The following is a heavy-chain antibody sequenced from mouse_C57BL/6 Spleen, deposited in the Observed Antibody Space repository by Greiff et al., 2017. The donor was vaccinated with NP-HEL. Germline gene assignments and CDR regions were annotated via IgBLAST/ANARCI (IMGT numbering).Heavy chain of an antibody. CDR3: ARRRSHYYYGSSSAMDY. Sequence: EVQLQQSGPELVKPGASVKIPCKASGYTFTDYNMDWVKQSHGKSLEWIGDINPNNGGTIYNQKFKGKATLTVDKSSSTAYMELRSLTSEDTAVYYCARRRSHYYYGSSSAMDYWGQGTSVTVSS. CDR2: INPNNGGT. V-gene: IGHV1-18*01. CDR1: GYTFTDYN. D-gene: IGHD1-1*01. J-gene: IGHJ4*01.